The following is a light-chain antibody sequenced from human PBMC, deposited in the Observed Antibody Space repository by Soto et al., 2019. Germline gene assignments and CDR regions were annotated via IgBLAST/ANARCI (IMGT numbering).Light chain of an antibody. V-gene: IGKV1-39*01. CDR3: QQSHGIPYT. CDR1: QTITGY. Sequence: DIQMTQSPSSLSASVGDRVTITCRASQTITGYLNWYQQKPGKAPNLLIYAASSLQSGVPSRLSGSGSGTDFTLTISSLQPEDFATYYCQQSHGIPYTFGQGTKLEIK. CDR2: AAS. J-gene: IGKJ2*01.